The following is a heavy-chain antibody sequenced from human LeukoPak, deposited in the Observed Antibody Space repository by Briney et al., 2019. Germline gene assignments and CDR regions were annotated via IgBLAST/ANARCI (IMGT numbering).Heavy chain of an antibody. Sequence: GASVKVSCTASGYTFTGYYMHWVRQAPGQGLEWMGWINPNSGGTNYAQKFQGWVTMTRDTSISTAYMELSRLRSDDTAVYYCAREVRGYSYGRGDYWGQGTLVTVSS. J-gene: IGHJ4*02. CDR3: AREVRGYSYGRGDY. CDR1: GYTFTGYY. CDR2: INPNSGGT. D-gene: IGHD5-18*01. V-gene: IGHV1-2*04.